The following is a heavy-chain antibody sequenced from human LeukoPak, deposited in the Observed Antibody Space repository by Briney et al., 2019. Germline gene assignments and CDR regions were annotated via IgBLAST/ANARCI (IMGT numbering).Heavy chain of an antibody. CDR1: GFTVSSNY. Sequence: PGGFLRLSCAASGFTVSSNYMSWVRQAPGKGLEWVSSIYSGGGSTYYADSVKGRFTISRDDSKNTLFLQMNSLRAEDAAVYYCTRSPYDTSDLYYKVAYFDYWGQGTLVTVSS. V-gene: IGHV3-53*01. J-gene: IGHJ4*02. D-gene: IGHD3-10*01. CDR3: TRSPYDTSDLYYKVAYFDY. CDR2: IYSGGGST.